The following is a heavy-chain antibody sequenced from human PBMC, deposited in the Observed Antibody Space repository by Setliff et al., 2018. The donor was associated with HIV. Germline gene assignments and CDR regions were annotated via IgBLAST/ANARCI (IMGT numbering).Heavy chain of an antibody. V-gene: IGHV4-4*07. Sequence: PSETLSLTCTVSGGSINTYYWSWIRQPAGKGLEWIGRFYTSGSTNYNPSLKSRVTMSVETSKNQFSLKLSSVTAADTAVYYCVRQGHWYIPWYFDYWGQGALVTVS. CDR2: FYTSGST. J-gene: IGHJ4*02. CDR3: VRQGHWYIPWYFDY. D-gene: IGHD1-20*01. CDR1: GGSINTYY.